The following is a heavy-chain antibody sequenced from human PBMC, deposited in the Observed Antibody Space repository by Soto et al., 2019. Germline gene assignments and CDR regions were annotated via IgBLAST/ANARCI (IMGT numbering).Heavy chain of an antibody. D-gene: IGHD3-22*01. CDR3: ARAFYYDSSGHYYYYALDV. V-gene: IGHV3-21*01. CDR1: GFTFSSYN. CDR2: ISSSSSYI. J-gene: IGHJ6*02. Sequence: GGSLRLSCAASGFTFSSYNMNWVRQAPGKGLEWVSSISSSSSYIYYADSVKGRFTISRDNAKNSLYLQMNSLRAEDTAVYYCARAFYYDSSGHYYYYALDVWGQGTTVTVSS.